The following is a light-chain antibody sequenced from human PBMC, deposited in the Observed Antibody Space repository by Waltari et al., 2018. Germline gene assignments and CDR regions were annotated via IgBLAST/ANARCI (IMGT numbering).Light chain of an antibody. CDR3: QSTDSSGDFVV. Sequence: SYELTQPPSVSVSPGPTARITCSGDALPNAFPSWYQQKPGQAPLLLMYRDTERPSVIPERFSGSTSGTIVTLTITGVQAEDEADYYCQSTDSSGDFVVFGGGTRLTVL. V-gene: IGLV3-25*03. CDR1: ALPNAF. J-gene: IGLJ2*01. CDR2: RDT.